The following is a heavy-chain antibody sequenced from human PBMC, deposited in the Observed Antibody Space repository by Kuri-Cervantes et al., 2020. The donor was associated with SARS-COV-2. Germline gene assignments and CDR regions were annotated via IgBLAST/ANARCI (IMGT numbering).Heavy chain of an antibody. CDR2: IYTEGSTA. D-gene: IGHD3-3*01. CDR1: GLSFSSYW. J-gene: IGHJ4*02. CDR3: ARDVDPYYDYWSGSAGY. Sequence: GGSLRLSCAASGLSFSSYWMHWVRQAPGKGLVWVSRIYTEGSTASYADSVKGRFTISRDNAKNTLFLQMISLRAEDTAVYYCARDVDPYYDYWSGSAGYWGQGTLVTVSS. V-gene: IGHV3-74*01.